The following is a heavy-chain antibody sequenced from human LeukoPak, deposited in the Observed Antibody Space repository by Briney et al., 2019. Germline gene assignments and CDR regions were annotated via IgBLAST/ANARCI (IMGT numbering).Heavy chain of an antibody. J-gene: IGHJ5*02. CDR2: TYYSGGT. D-gene: IGHD3-3*01. Sequence: SETLSLTCTVSGGSLNTFYWTWVRQPPGKGLEWIGYTYYSGGTKYNPSLESRVTISVDASKSQFSLKLNSVTTAGTAVYYCARVVNYTSRKNWYDPWGQGTLVVVSS. CDR3: ARVVNYTSRKNWYDP. V-gene: IGHV4-59*01. CDR1: GGSLNTFY.